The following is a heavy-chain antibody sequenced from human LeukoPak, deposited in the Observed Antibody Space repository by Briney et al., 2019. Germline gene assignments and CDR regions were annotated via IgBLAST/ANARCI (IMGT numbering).Heavy chain of an antibody. CDR1: GGSISSGSYY. J-gene: IGHJ4*02. Sequence: ASETLSLTCTVSGGSISSGSYYWSWIRQPPGKGLEWIGEINRSGSTNYNPSLKSRVTISVDTSKNQFSLKLSSVTAADTAVYYCARGRRFRGDQRGYFDYWGQGTLVTVSS. D-gene: IGHD3-10*01. CDR3: ARGRRFRGDQRGYFDY. V-gene: IGHV4-39*07. CDR2: INRSGST.